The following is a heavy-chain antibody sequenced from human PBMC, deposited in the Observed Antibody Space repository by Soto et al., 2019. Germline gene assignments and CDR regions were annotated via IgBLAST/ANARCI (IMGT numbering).Heavy chain of an antibody. CDR1: GGSISSGGYY. J-gene: IGHJ2*01. V-gene: IGHV4-31*03. CDR2: IYYSGST. CDR3: ARAPYYYDSSGRPVGYFDL. D-gene: IGHD3-22*01. Sequence: SEALSLTCTVSGGSISSGGYYWSWIRQHPGKGLEWIGYIYYSGSTYYNPSLKSRVTISVDTSKNQFSLKLSSVTAADTAVYYCARAPYYYDSSGRPVGYFDLWGRGTLVTVSS.